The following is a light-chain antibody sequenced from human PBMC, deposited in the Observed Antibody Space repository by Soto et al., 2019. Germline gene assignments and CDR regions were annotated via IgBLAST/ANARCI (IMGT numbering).Light chain of an antibody. CDR1: QSVTTY. J-gene: IGKJ5*01. Sequence: ETVLTQSPAPLSLSPCERPILSCSASQSVTTYLAWYQQKPGQAPRLLIYDVSNRAAGIPARFSGSGSGTDFTLTIGSLEPEDFAVYFCHQRYNWPRVTFGQGTRLEIK. CDR3: HQRYNWPRVT. V-gene: IGKV3-11*01. CDR2: DVS.